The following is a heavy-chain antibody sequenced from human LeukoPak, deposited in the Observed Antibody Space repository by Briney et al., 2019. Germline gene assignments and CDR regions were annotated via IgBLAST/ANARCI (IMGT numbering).Heavy chain of an antibody. J-gene: IGHJ5*02. CDR2: IYHSGST. Sequence: SETLSLTCTVSGGSISNYYWSWIRQPPGKGLEWIGYIYHSGSTNYNPSLKSRVTIPVDTSKNQFSLKLSSVTAADTAVYYCARHVPWFDPWGQGTLVTVSS. CDR3: ARHVPWFDP. V-gene: IGHV4-59*08. CDR1: GGSISNYY.